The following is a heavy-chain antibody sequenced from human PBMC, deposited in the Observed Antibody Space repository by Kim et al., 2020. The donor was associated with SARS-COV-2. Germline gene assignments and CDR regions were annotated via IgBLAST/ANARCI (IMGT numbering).Heavy chain of an antibody. Sequence: SVKVSCKASGGTFISSSLTWVRQAPGQGLEWIGGILPVNGTTKVAQKFQGRVTITADESTRTAYMELSSLTSGDTAVYYCARDPYKSGPWGPGTLVTVSS. CDR2: ILPVNGTT. CDR3: ARDPYKSGP. J-gene: IGHJ5*02. D-gene: IGHD1-20*01. V-gene: IGHV1-69*13. CDR1: GGTFISSS.